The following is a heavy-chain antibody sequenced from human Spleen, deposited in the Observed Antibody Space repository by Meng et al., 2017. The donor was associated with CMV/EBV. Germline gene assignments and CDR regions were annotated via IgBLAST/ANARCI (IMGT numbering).Heavy chain of an antibody. CDR1: GFTFSNFA. Sequence: GGSLRLSCAATGFTFSNFAMNWVRQAPGKGLEWVSSISESGGTTDYADSVKGRFTISRDNSKNTLYLQMNSLTAGDTAVYYCARGAKYDFWSGYFGDYWGQGSLVTVSS. D-gene: IGHD3-3*01. CDR2: ISESGGTT. V-gene: IGHV3-23*01. CDR3: ARGAKYDFWSGYFGDY. J-gene: IGHJ4*02.